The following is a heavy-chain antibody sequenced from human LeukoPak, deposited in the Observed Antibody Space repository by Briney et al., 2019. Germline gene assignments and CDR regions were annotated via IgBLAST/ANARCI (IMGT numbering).Heavy chain of an antibody. Sequence: GGSLRLSCAASGFTFSSYAMSWVRQAPGKGLEWVSAISGSGGSTYYADSVKGRFTISRDNSKNTLYLQMNSLRAEDTAVYYPYYYDSSGYHAFDIWGQGTMVTVSS. J-gene: IGHJ3*02. CDR2: ISGSGGST. CDR1: GFTFSSYA. V-gene: IGHV3-23*01. CDR3: YYYDSSGYHAFDI. D-gene: IGHD3-22*01.